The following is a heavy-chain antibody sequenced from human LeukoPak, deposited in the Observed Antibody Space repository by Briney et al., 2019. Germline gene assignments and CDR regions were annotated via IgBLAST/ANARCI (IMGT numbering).Heavy chain of an antibody. J-gene: IGHJ4*02. CDR2: IKSKTDGGTT. CDR1: GFTPTNAW. CDR3: TTSLGTPVTTDYY. V-gene: IGHV3-15*01. D-gene: IGHD4-17*01. Sequence: GGSLRLSCAASGFTPTNAWMSWVRQAPGKGLEWVGRIKSKTDGGTTVCAAPVKGRFTISRDDSKNTLYLQMNSLKTEDTAVYYCTTSLGTPVTTDYYWGQGTLVTVSS.